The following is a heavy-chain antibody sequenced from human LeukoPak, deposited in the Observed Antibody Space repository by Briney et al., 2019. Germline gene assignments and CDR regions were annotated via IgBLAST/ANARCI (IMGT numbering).Heavy chain of an antibody. CDR1: GLTFSNLK. CDR3: AKEPAHCSSLSCYNY. V-gene: IGHV3-48*03. D-gene: IGHD2-2*02. CDR2: ISAGGRTT. J-gene: IGHJ4*02. Sequence: PGGSLRLSCAVSGLTFSNLKMNWVRQAPGKGLECGSYISAGGRTTFYADSVTGRFTISRDNSKNTLYLQMNSLRAEDTAVYYCAKEPAHCSSLSCYNYWGQGTLVTVSS.